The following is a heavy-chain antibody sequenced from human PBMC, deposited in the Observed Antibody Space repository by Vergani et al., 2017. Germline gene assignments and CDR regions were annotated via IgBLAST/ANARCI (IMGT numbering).Heavy chain of an antibody. V-gene: IGHV1-8*01. CDR1: GYTFTSYD. CDR3: ARGLHGFNYYYYYMDV. D-gene: IGHD3-10*01. J-gene: IGHJ6*03. CDR2: MNPNSGNT. Sequence: QVQLVQSGAEVKKPGASVKVSCKASGYTFTSYDINWVRQATGQGLEWMGWMNPNSGNTGYAQKFQGRVTMTRNTSISTAYMELSSLRSEDTAGYYCARGLHGFNYYYYYMDVWGKGTTVTVSS.